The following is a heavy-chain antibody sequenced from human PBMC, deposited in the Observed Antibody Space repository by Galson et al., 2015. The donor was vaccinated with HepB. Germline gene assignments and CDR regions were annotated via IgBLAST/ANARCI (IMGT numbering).Heavy chain of an antibody. J-gene: IGHJ2*01. Sequence: SLRLSCAVSGFTFSSYAMSWVRQAPGKGLEWVSAISGAGGSRYYADSVKGRFTISRDNSKNTRYVQMDSLRAEDTAVYYCAKEFRAGDSSGFFDLWGRGTLVTVSS. CDR3: AKEFRAGDSSGFFDL. V-gene: IGHV3-23*01. CDR1: GFTFSSYA. D-gene: IGHD3-22*01. CDR2: ISGAGGSR.